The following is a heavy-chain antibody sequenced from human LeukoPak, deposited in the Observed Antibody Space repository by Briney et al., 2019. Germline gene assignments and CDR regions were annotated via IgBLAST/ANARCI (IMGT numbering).Heavy chain of an antibody. CDR2: ISGSGAMS. V-gene: IGHV3-23*01. CDR1: GFXFSSYA. D-gene: IGHD2-2*01. J-gene: IGHJ3*02. CDR3: AKEGGYCSSTSCGAFDI. Sequence: GGSLRLSCAASGFXFSSYAISWVRQAPGKGLEWVSDISGSGAMSYYADSVKGRFTISRDNSKNTLYLQMNSLRAEDTAVYYCAKEGGYCSSTSCGAFDIWGQGTLVTVSS.